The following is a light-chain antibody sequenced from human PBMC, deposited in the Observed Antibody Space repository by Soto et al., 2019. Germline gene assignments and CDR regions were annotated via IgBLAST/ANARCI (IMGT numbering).Light chain of an antibody. Sequence: DIQMTQSPSTLSASVGDRVTITCRASQSISSWLAWYQQKPGKAPKLLIYKASSLESGVPLRFSGSGSGTEFTLTITILQPDDFATYYCQQYNSYWTFGQGTKVEIK. CDR2: KAS. CDR1: QSISSW. J-gene: IGKJ1*01. CDR3: QQYNSYWT. V-gene: IGKV1-5*03.